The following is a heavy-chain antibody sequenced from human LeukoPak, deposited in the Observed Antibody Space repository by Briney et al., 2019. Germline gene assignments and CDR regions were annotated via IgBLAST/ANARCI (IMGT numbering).Heavy chain of an antibody. CDR3: ARDAVSTTTAGGIDY. CDR1: GYTFTNYG. J-gene: IGHJ4*02. CDR2: ISAYSGYT. D-gene: IGHD5/OR15-5a*01. Sequence: GASVKVSCKASGYTFTNYGISWVRQAPGQGLEWMGWISAYSGYTHYAQKIQGRVTVTTEASTSTAYMELRSLTSYDTAVYYCARDAVSTTTAGGIDYWGLGTLVTVSS. V-gene: IGHV1-18*01.